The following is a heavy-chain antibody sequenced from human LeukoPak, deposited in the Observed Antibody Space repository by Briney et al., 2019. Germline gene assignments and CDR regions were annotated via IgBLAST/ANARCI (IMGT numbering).Heavy chain of an antibody. D-gene: IGHD2-15*01. V-gene: IGHV4-31*03. CDR2: IYYSGST. CDR3: AREGPSGYCSGGSCYSSH. CDR1: GGSISSGGYY. J-gene: IGHJ4*02. Sequence: SQTLSLTCTVSGGSISSGGYYWSWIRQHPGKGLEWIGYIYYSGSTYYNPSLKRRVTISVDTSKNQFSLKLSSVTAADTAVYYCAREGPSGYCSGGSCYSSHWGQGTLVTVSS.